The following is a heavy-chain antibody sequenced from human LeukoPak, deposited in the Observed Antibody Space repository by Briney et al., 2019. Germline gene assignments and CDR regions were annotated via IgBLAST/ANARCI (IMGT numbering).Heavy chain of an antibody. D-gene: IGHD3-22*01. J-gene: IGHJ4*02. CDR2: ITSGVGIT. CDR3: AKGDYYDLDY. V-gene: IGHV3-23*01. Sequence: GGSLKLSCAASGFTFSNYGMNWVRQAPGKGLEWVSIITSGVGITYYADSVKGRFTISRDNSKNTLYLQMNSLRAEDTAVYYCAKGDYYDLDYWGQGTLVTVSS. CDR1: GFTFSNYG.